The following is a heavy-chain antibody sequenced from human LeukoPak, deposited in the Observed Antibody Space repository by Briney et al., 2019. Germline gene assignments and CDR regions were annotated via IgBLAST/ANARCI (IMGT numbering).Heavy chain of an antibody. CDR2: IRSKATSYTT. J-gene: IGHJ3*02. CDR1: GFTFSGSA. Sequence: GRSLRLSCAASGFTFSGSAMHWVRRASGKGLGWVGRIRSKATSYTTAYAASVTRRFTISRDDSKNTAYLQMNSLKTEDTAVYYCTNLRAAAGNDALDIWGQGTMVTVSS. D-gene: IGHD6-13*01. CDR3: TNLRAAAGNDALDI. V-gene: IGHV3-73*01.